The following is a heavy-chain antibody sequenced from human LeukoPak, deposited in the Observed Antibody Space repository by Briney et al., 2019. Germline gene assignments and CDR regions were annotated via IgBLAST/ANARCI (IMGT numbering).Heavy chain of an antibody. D-gene: IGHD2-15*01. CDR1: GFSLTTKGVC. J-gene: IGHJ4*01. Sequence: SGPTLVNPTQTLTLTCTFSGFSLTTKGVCVSWIRQPPGKALEWLARIDWDDDKYYSTSLKTRLTISKDTSKNQVVLTMTNMDPVDTATYYCSRTPQDCSVGSCYSSLGYWGQEPWSPSPQ. V-gene: IGHV2-70*11. CDR3: SRTPQDCSVGSCYSSLGY. CDR2: IDWDDDK.